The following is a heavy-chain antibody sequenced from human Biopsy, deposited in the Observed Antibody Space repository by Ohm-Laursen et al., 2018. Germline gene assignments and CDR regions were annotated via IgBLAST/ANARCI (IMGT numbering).Heavy chain of an antibody. J-gene: IGHJ4*02. CDR1: GGSLNFYY. Sequence: GTLSLTCTVSGGSLNFYYWSWIRQPPGKRLEWIGYMYYSGSTKYSPSLKNRVTVSFDTSRNQFSLKLTSMTPADTAVYYCVRGRSPATYWGQGALVIVSS. D-gene: IGHD3-16*01. CDR2: MYYSGST. CDR3: VRGRSPATY. V-gene: IGHV4-59*01.